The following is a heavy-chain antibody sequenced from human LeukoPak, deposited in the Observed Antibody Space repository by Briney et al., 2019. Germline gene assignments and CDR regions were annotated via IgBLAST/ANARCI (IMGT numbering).Heavy chain of an antibody. V-gene: IGHV4-38-2*02. CDR1: GYSISSGYY. CDR2: IYHSGST. CDR3: ALRPAAKPGWFDL. D-gene: IGHD2-2*01. J-gene: IGHJ5*02. Sequence: SETLSLTCTVSGYSISSGYYWGWIRQPPGKGLEWIGSIYHSGSTYYNPSLKSRVTISVDTSKNQFSLKLTSVTAADTAVYYCALRPAAKPGWFDLWGQGTLVIVSS.